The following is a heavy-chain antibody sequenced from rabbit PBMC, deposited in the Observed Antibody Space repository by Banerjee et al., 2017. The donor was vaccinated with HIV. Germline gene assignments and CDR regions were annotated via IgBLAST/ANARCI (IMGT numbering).Heavy chain of an antibody. V-gene: IGHV1S45*01. CDR2: IYVDNGNT. D-gene: IGHD2-1*01. Sequence: FSSSYWICWVRQAPGKGLEWIACIYVDNGNTYYASWAKGRFTISKTSSTTVTLQMTSLTAADTATYFCAREYGGDVGNAFDPWGPGTLVTVS. CDR1: FSSSYW. CDR3: AREYGGDVGNAFDP. J-gene: IGHJ2*01.